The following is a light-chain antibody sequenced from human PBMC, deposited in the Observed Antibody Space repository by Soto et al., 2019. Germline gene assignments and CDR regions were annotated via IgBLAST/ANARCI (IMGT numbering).Light chain of an antibody. CDR1: QGVTTN. J-gene: IGKJ5*01. V-gene: IGKV3-15*01. Sequence: DIVTTQAPGTLSVSPGERATLSCRAGQGVTTNFAWYQQKSGQSPRLLIYNVSIMATGVPARFSGTGSETDFTLTISGLQSEDSAVYFCQQYNNLPFSFGQGTRLEIK. CDR2: NVS. CDR3: QQYNNLPFS.